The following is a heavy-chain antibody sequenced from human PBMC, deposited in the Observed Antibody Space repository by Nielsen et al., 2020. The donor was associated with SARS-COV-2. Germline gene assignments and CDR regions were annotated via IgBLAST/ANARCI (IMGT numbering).Heavy chain of an antibody. Sequence: GESLKISCAASGFTFSGYAMSWVRQAPGKGLEWVSAISGSGGSTYYADSVKGRFTISRDNSKNTLYLQMNSLRAEDTAVYYCAKFGNSFDYWGQGTLVTVSS. CDR2: ISGSGGST. CDR3: AKFGNSFDY. J-gene: IGHJ4*02. V-gene: IGHV3-23*01. CDR1: GFTFSGYA. D-gene: IGHD1-14*01.